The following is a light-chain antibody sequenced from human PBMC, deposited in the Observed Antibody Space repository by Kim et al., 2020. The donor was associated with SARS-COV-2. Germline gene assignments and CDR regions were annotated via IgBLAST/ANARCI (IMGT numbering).Light chain of an antibody. CDR2: DAS. Sequence: EIVLTQSPATLSLSTGERATLSCRASQSVSSYLAWYQQKPGQAPRLLIYDASNRATGIPARFSGSGSGTDFTLTISSLEREDFAVYYCQQRSNWPLLTFGGGTKVDIK. CDR3: QQRSNWPLLT. J-gene: IGKJ4*01. V-gene: IGKV3-11*01. CDR1: QSVSSY.